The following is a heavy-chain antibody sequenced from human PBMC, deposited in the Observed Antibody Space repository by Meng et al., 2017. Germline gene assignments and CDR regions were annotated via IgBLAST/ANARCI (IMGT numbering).Heavy chain of an antibody. D-gene: IGHD6-13*01. CDR3: ARAKYSSSWYGYYYGMDV. CDR2: IYYSGST. CDR1: GGSVSSGSYY. Sequence: GSLRLSCTVSGGSVSSGSYYWSWIRQPPGKGLEWIGYIYYSGSTNYNPSLKSRVTISVDTSKNQFSLKLSSVTAADTAVYYCARAKYSSSWYGYYYGMDVWGQGTTVTVSS. V-gene: IGHV4-61*01. J-gene: IGHJ6*02.